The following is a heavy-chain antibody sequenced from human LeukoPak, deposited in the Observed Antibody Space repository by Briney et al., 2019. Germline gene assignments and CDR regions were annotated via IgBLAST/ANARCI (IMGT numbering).Heavy chain of an antibody. CDR1: GYTFTSYG. CDR2: ISAYNGNT. D-gene: IGHD3-3*01. V-gene: IGHV1-18*01. J-gene: IGHJ3*02. Sequence: ASVKVSCKASGYTFTSYGISWVRQAPGQGLEWMGWISAYNGNTNYAQKLQGRVTMTTDTSTSTAYMELRSLRSDDTAVYYCARVRYYDFWSARGAFDIWGQGTMVTVSS. CDR3: ARVRYYDFWSARGAFDI.